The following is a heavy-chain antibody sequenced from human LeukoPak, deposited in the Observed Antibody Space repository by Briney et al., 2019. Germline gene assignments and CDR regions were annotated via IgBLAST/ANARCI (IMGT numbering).Heavy chain of an antibody. CDR2: IYTSGST. D-gene: IGHD2-2*01. J-gene: IGHJ4*02. CDR1: GGSISSGSYY. CDR3: AKLQTAVVPAATLGFDS. Sequence: SETLSLTCAVSGGSISSGSYYWSWIRQPAGKGLEWIGRIYTSGSTHYNPSLKSRVTISVDTSKNQFSLKLSSVTAADTAIYYCAKLQTAVVPAATLGFDSWGQGTLVTVSS. V-gene: IGHV4-61*02.